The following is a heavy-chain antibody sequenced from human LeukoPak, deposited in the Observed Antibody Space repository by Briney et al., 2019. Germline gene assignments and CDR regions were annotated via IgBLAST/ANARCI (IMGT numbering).Heavy chain of an antibody. CDR3: AKGDVRGIIISY. J-gene: IGHJ4*02. CDR1: GFTFSSYG. CDR2: VSYDGSNK. Sequence: PGRALRLSCAASGFTFSSYGMHWVRQAPGKGLEWVADVSYDGSNKYYADSVKGRFTISRDNFKNTLYLQKNSLRAEDTAVYYCAKGDVRGIIISYWGQGTLVTVSS. D-gene: IGHD3-10*01. V-gene: IGHV3-30*18.